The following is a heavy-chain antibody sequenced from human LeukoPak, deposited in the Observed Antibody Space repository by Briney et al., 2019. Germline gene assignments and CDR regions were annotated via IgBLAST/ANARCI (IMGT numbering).Heavy chain of an antibody. CDR1: GSTFDSYA. V-gene: IGHV3-30*04. CDR3: ATQDSSRWSYYFDY. Sequence: GGSLRLSCAASGSTFDSYAMHWVRQAPGKGLEWVAVISYDGSIPYYADSVKGRFTFSRDNSKNTLYLQMNSLRAEDTAVYYCATQDSSRWSYYFDYWGQGTLVTVSS. CDR2: ISYDGSIP. J-gene: IGHJ4*02. D-gene: IGHD6-13*01.